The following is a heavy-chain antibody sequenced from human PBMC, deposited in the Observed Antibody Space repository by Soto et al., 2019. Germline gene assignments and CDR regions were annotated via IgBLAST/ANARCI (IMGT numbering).Heavy chain of an antibody. V-gene: IGHV3-30-3*01. J-gene: IGHJ4*02. CDR2: ISYDGGNK. CDR1: GFTFSSYA. Sequence: QVQLVESGGGVVQPGRSLRLSCAASGFTFSSYAMHWVRQAPGKGLEWVAVISYDGGNKYYADSVKGRFTISRDNSKNTLSLQMNSLRAEDTAVYYCARDPDYDYVWGRTVDYWGQGTLVTVPS. D-gene: IGHD3-16*01. CDR3: ARDPDYDYVWGRTVDY.